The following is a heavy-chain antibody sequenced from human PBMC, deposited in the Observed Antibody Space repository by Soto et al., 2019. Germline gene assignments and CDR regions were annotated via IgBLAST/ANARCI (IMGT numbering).Heavy chain of an antibody. J-gene: IGHJ3*01. CDR1: GFTFSSNA. D-gene: IGHD3-22*01. CDR2: IYSGGST. CDR3: ATRPLLPGAP. V-gene: IGHV3-53*01. Sequence: EVQLVESGGGLIQPGGSLRLSCAASGFTFSSNAMNWVRQAPGKGLEWVSLIYSGGSTYYADSVKGRFTISRDNCKNTLYLQMSSLRAEDTAVYYCATRPLLPGAPWGQGTMVTVSS.